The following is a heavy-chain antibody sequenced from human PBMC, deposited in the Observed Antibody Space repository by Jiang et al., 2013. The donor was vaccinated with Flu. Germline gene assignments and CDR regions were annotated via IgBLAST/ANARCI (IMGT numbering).Heavy chain of an antibody. CDR3: AGGFLEWLLFDY. V-gene: IGHV4-30-4*01. Sequence: TLSLTCTVSGASISSGSYYWNWIRQSPGKGLEWIGYIYYSGNTYYNPSLKSRVTISIDMSRNQLSLELRSVAAADTAVYYCAGGFLEWLLFDYWGQGSPSHRLL. J-gene: IGHJ4*02. CDR1: GASISSGSYY. D-gene: IGHD3-3*01. CDR2: IYYSGNT.